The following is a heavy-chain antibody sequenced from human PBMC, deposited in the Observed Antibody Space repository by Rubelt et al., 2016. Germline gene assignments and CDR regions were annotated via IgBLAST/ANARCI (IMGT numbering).Heavy chain of an antibody. CDR1: GGSISSYY. Sequence: QVQLQESGPGLVKPSETLSLTCTVSGGSISSYYWSWIRQPPGKGLEWIGYIYYSGSTNYNPSLKMRVTISVGTAKNQFSRKLSSVTAADRAVYYCARVQYDFWSGYSYSCGMDVWGQGTTVTVSS. CDR3: ARVQYDFWSGYSYSCGMDV. J-gene: IGHJ6*02. V-gene: IGHV4-59*01. CDR2: IYYSGST. D-gene: IGHD3-3*01.